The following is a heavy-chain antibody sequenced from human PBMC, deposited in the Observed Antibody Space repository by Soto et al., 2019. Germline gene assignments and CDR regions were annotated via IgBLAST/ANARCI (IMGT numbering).Heavy chain of an antibody. J-gene: IGHJ6*02. CDR3: ARAPCAGSGWCYYYYGMDV. CDR1: GGSISSDNYY. D-gene: IGHD6-19*01. V-gene: IGHV4-30-4*01. CDR2: ISYSGST. Sequence: SETLSLTCTVSGGSISSDNYYWSWIRQPPGKGLEWIGYISYSGSTYYNPSLKSRVTISVDTSKNQFSLKLSPVTAADTAVYYCARAPCAGSGWCYYYYGMDVWGQGTTVTVSS.